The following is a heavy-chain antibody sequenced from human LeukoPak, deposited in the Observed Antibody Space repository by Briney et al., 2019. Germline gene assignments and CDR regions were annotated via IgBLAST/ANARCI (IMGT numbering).Heavy chain of an antibody. D-gene: IGHD3-22*01. CDR3: ANLKYYDTSGYRRPPFDY. J-gene: IGHJ4*02. V-gene: IGHV3-23*01. Sequence: PGGSLRLSCAASGFTFSSYSMNWVRQAPGKGLEWVSAISGNGDSTYYADSVKGRFTISRDNSKNTLYLQMDSLRAEDTAVYYCANLKYYDTSGYRRPPFDYWGQGTLVTVSS. CDR1: GFTFSSYS. CDR2: ISGNGDST.